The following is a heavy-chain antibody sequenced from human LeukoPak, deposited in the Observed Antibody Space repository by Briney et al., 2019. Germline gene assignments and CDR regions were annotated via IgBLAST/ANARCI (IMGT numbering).Heavy chain of an antibody. Sequence: GGSLRLSCAASGFTFSSYWMSWVRQAPGKGLEWVANIKQDGSEKYYVDSVKGRFTISRDNAKNSMDLQMNSLRAEDTAVYYCARGTIAAAGYYYFDYWGQGTQVTVSS. J-gene: IGHJ4*02. CDR3: ARGTIAAAGYYYFDY. CDR1: GFTFSSYW. V-gene: IGHV3-7*04. D-gene: IGHD6-13*01. CDR2: IKQDGSEK.